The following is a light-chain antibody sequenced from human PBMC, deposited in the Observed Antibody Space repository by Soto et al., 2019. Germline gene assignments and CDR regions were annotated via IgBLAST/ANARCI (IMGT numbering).Light chain of an antibody. CDR3: QQYGTSPPST. Sequence: EIVLTQSPGTLSLSPGERATLSCRASQSVSSSYLAWYQQKPGQAPRLLINGASSRATGIPDRFSGSGSGTDLTLTINRLEPEDFAVYYCQQYGTSPPSTFGQGTRLEIK. V-gene: IGKV3-20*01. J-gene: IGKJ5*01. CDR2: GAS. CDR1: QSVSSSY.